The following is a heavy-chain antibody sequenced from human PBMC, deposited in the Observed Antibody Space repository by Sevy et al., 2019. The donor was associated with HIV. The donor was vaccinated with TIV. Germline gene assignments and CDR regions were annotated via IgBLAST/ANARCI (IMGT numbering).Heavy chain of an antibody. J-gene: IGHJ3*02. CDR3: AGALYDSSGSFDALDI. D-gene: IGHD3-22*01. Sequence: GGSLRLSCGGSGFTFSSYWMSWVRQAPGKGLEWVSTIFRGGDGTYYADSVKGRFTISRDNSKDTVYLQLSSLRADDTAVYYCAGALYDSSGSFDALDIWGQGTMVTVSS. CDR2: IFRGGDGT. CDR1: GFTFSSYW. V-gene: IGHV3-23*01.